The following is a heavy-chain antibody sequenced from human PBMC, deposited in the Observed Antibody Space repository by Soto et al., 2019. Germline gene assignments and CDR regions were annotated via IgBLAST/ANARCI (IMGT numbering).Heavy chain of an antibody. D-gene: IGHD3-16*01. CDR2: IYYSGST. V-gene: IGHV4-31*03. CDR1: GGSIRSGSHY. CDR3: ASEGGDGIDY. J-gene: IGHJ4*02. Sequence: PSETLSLTCTVSGGSIRSGSHYWSWIRQHPGKGLEWIGYIYYSGSTYYNPSLKSRITISISTSKNQFSLKLTSVTAADTAVYYCASEGGDGIDYWGQGTLGTVSS.